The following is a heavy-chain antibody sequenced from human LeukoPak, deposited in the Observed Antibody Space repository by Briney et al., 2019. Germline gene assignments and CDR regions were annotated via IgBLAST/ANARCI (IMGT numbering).Heavy chain of an antibody. J-gene: IGHJ4*02. CDR2: MNPNSGNT. CDR3: TRARRRNDYALDY. CDR1: GYTFTSYD. Sequence: GASVKVSCKASGYTFTSYDINWVRQATGQGLEWMGWMNPNSGNTGYAQKFQGRVTMTRNTSISTAYMELSSLRSEDTAVYYCTRARRRNDYALDYRGQGTLVTVSS. D-gene: IGHD4-17*01. V-gene: IGHV1-8*01.